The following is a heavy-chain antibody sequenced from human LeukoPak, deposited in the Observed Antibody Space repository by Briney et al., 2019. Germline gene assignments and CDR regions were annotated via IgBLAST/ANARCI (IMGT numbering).Heavy chain of an antibody. Sequence: GASVKVSCKASGYTFTRYGISWVRQAPGQGLEWMGWISAYNGNTNYAQKLRGRVTMTTDTSTRTAYMELRSLRSDDTAVYYCARDGIVVVVGATHEYFHHWVQGTLITVSS. CDR2: ISAYNGNT. CDR3: ARDGIVVVVGATHEYFHH. D-gene: IGHD2-15*01. J-gene: IGHJ1*01. CDR1: GYTFTRYG. V-gene: IGHV1-18*01.